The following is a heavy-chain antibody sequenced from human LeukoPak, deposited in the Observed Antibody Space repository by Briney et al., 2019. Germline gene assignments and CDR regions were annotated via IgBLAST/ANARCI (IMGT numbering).Heavy chain of an antibody. V-gene: IGHV4-34*01. CDR1: GGSFSGYY. D-gene: IGHD1-26*01. Sequence: SETLSLTCAVYGGSFSGYYWSWIRQPPGKGLEWIGEINHSGSTNYNPSLKSRVTISVDTSKNQFSLKLSSVTAADTAVYYCARDLGSYSSLDYWGQGTLVTVSS. CDR3: ARDLGSYSSLDY. CDR2: INHSGST. J-gene: IGHJ4*02.